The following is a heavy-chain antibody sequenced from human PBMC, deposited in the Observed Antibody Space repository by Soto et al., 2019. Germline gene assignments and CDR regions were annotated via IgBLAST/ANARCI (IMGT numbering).Heavy chain of an antibody. CDR1: SYSISSYY. J-gene: IGHJ4*02. CDR3: ARENILLAASGKRDFDY. D-gene: IGHD6-13*01. Sequence: XETLSLTCTVSSYSISSYYWTWIRQPAGKGLEWIGRISTSGSTNHNPSLKGRVTMSVDTSKNQVSLNLTSVTAADTAVYYCARENILLAASGKRDFDYWGQGTLVTVSS. CDR2: ISTSGST. V-gene: IGHV4-4*07.